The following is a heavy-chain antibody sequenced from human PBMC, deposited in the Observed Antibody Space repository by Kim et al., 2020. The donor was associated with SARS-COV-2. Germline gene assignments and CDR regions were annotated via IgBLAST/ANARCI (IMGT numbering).Heavy chain of an antibody. D-gene: IGHD3-22*01. CDR3: AKDLEADYYDSSGYYGDAFDI. V-gene: IGHV3-30*18. CDR1: GFTFSSYG. Sequence: GGSLRLSCAASGFTFSSYGMHWVRQAPGKGLEWVAVISYDGSNKYYADSVKGRFTISRDNSKNTLYLQMNSLRAEDTAVYYCAKDLEADYYDSSGYYGDAFDIWGQGTMVTVSS. J-gene: IGHJ3*02. CDR2: ISYDGSNK.